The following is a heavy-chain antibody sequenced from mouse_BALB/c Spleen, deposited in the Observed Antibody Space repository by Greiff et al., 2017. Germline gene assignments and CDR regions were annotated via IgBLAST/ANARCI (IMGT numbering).Heavy chain of an antibody. CDR3: ARLGVRRAWFAY. CDR1: GYTFTSYW. J-gene: IGHJ3*01. V-gene: IGHV1-69*02. D-gene: IGHD2-14*01. CDR2: IDPSDSYT. Sequence: QVQLQQPGAELVKPGASVKLSCKASGYTFTSYWMHWVKQRPGQGLEWIGEIDPSDSYTNYNQKFKGKATLTVDKSSSPAYMQLSSLTSEDSAVYYCARLGVRRAWFAYWGQGTLVTVSA.